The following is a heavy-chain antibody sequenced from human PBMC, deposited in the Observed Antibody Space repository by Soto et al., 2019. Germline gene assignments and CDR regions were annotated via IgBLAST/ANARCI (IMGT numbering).Heavy chain of an antibody. D-gene: IGHD2-15*01. CDR1: GGSFSGYY. CDR3: ARGSTNIVVVVAATGSHNWFDP. Sequence: SDTLSLTCALYGGSFSGYYWSWIRQPPGKGLEWIGDINHSGSTNYNPSLKSRVTISVDTSKNQCSRKLSAVTAADTAVYYCARGSTNIVVVVAATGSHNWFDPWGQGTLVTVSS. CDR2: INHSGST. J-gene: IGHJ5*02. V-gene: IGHV4-34*01.